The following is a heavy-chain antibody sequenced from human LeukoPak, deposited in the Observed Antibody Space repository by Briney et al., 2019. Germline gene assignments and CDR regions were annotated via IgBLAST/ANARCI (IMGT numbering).Heavy chain of an antibody. V-gene: IGHV3-7*01. D-gene: IGHD5-12*01. J-gene: IGHJ6*02. CDR1: GFTFSSYW. Sequence: PGGSLRLSCAASGFTFSSYWMSWVRQAPGKGLEWVANIRQDGSEKYYVDSVKGRFTISRDNAKNSLYLQMNSLRAEDTAVYYCARWYKFSADVNSGYPSWGYYYYGMDVWGQGTTVTVSS. CDR3: ARWYKFSADVNSGYPSWGYYYYGMDV. CDR2: IRQDGSEK.